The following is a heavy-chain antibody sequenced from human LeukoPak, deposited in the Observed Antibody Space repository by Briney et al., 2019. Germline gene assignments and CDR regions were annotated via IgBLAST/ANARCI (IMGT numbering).Heavy chain of an antibody. CDR1: GGSISSYY. Sequence: SETLSLTCTVSGGSISSYYWSWIRQPAGKGLEWIGRIYTSGSTNYNPSLKSRVTMSVDTSKNQFSLKLSSVTAADTAVYYCAKKSQYDILTGYVHYYGMDVWGQGTTVTISS. J-gene: IGHJ6*02. CDR2: IYTSGST. CDR3: AKKSQYDILTGYVHYYGMDV. V-gene: IGHV4-4*07. D-gene: IGHD3-9*01.